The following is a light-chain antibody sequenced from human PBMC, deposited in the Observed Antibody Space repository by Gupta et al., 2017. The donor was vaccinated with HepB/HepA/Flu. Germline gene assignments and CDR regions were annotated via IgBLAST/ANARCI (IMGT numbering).Light chain of an antibody. CDR1: TGPVTSDHW. CDR2: DNN. V-gene: IGLV7-46*01. J-gene: IGLJ3*02. Sequence: VVTPEPSLTVSPGGTVTLTCASSTGPVTSDHWPYWFQPRPGQAPKTLVADNNNKCAGTPARFSGSIRGGTAALTLSGAPQEEDAEYYCLLAYSGAPWVFGGGTKLTVL. CDR3: LLAYSGAPWV.